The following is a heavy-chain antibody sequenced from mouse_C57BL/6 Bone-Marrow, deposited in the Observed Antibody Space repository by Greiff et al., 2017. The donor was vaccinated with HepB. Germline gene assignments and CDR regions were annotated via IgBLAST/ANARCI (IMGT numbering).Heavy chain of an antibody. CDR3: ARNRNYYGASAWFAY. Sequence: EVNLVESGGGLVQPGGSLKLSCAASGFTFSDYGMAWVRQAPRKGPELVAFISNLAYSIYYADTVTGRFTFSRENAKNTLYMEMSSLRSEDTAMYYCARNRNYYGASAWFAYWGQGTLVTVSA. V-gene: IGHV5-15*01. D-gene: IGHD1-1*01. J-gene: IGHJ3*01. CDR2: ISNLAYSI. CDR1: GFTFSDYG.